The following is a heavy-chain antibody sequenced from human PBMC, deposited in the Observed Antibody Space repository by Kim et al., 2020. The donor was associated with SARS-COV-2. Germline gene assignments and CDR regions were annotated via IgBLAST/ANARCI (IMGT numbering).Heavy chain of an antibody. CDR3: ARVPIRRDCGGDCYSDY. J-gene: IGHJ4*02. V-gene: IGHV3-21*01. CDR1: GFTFSSYS. D-gene: IGHD2-21*01. CDR2: ISSSSSYI. Sequence: GGSLRLSCAASGFTFSSYSMNWVRQAPGKGLEWVSSISSSSSYIYYADSVKGRFTISRDNAKNSLYLQMNSLRAEDTAVYYCARVPIRRDCGGDCYSDYWGQGTLVTVSS.